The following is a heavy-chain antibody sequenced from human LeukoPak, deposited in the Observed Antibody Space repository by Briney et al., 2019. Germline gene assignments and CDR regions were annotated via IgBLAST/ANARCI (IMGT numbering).Heavy chain of an antibody. D-gene: IGHD6-19*01. CDR1: GYTFTGYY. J-gene: IGHJ4*02. CDR2: INPNSGGT. Sequence: GASVKVSCKASGYTFTGYYMHWVRQAPGQGLEWMGWINPNSGGTSYAQKFQGRVTMTRDTSISTAYMELSRLRSDDTAVYYCAVIIAVAGTAFDCWGQGTLVTVSS. V-gene: IGHV1-2*02. CDR3: AVIIAVAGTAFDC.